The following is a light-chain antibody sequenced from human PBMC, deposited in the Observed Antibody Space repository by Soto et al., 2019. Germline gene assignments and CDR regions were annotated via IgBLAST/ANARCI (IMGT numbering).Light chain of an antibody. CDR1: QSISGSY. Sequence: EIVLTQSPGTLSLSPGERATLSCGDSQSISGSYLAWYQQKPGQAPRLLIYGASSRATDIPDRFSGSGSGADFTLTISRLEPEDFAVYYCQQYGTSITFGQGTRLEIK. CDR2: GAS. J-gene: IGKJ5*01. CDR3: QQYGTSIT. V-gene: IGKV3-20*01.